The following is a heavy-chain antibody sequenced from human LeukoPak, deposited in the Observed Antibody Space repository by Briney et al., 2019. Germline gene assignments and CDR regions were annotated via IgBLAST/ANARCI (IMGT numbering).Heavy chain of an antibody. CDR3: ARPSPDSSGHYYFDY. CDR2: IRNKAKTYTT. CDR1: RFTFSDHY. V-gene: IGHV3-72*01. D-gene: IGHD3-22*01. J-gene: IGHJ4*02. Sequence: GGSLRLSCAVSRFTFSDHYMDWGRQAPGKGLEWVGRIRNKAKTYTTEHAASVRGRFTISRDDSKNSLYMQMNSLKTEYTALYYCARPSPDSSGHYYFDYWGQGTLVTVSS.